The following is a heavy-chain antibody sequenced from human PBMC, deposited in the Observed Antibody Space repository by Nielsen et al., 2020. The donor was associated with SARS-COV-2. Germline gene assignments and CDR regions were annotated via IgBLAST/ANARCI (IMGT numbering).Heavy chain of an antibody. J-gene: IGHJ3*02. CDR1: GFTFSTYA. D-gene: IGHD3-16*01. V-gene: IGHV3-23*01. Sequence: GGSLRPSCAASGFTFSTYALSWVRQAPGKGLEWVSVISGSGESTHYADSVKGRFTVSRDNSRNTLYLQMNSLRAEDTALYYCAKDVWAVGPDSFENWGQGTMVTVSS. CDR2: ISGSGEST. CDR3: AKDVWAVGPDSFEN.